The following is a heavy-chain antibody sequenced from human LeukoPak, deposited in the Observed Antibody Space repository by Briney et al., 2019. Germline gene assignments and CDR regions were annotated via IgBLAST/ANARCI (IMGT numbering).Heavy chain of an antibody. D-gene: IGHD3-3*01. J-gene: IGHJ6*04. V-gene: IGHV3-30*04. CDR1: GFTFSSYA. Sequence: GGSLRLSCAASGFTFSSYAIHWVRQAPGKGLEWVALISYGGSTKYSTDSVKGRFTISRDSAKNSLYLQMNSLRAEDTAVYCCARVMSITIFGVAPTDVWGKGTTVTVSS. CDR2: ISYGGSTK. CDR3: ARVMSITIFGVAPTDV.